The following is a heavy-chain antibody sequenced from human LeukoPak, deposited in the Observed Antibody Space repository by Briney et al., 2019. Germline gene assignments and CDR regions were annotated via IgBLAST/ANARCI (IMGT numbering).Heavy chain of an antibody. Sequence: SETLSLTCTVSGGSISSGDYYWSWIRQPPGKGLERIGYIYYSGSTYYNPSLKSRVTISVDTSKNQFSLKLSSVTAADTAVYYCARGPDISCMDVWGQGTTVTVPS. J-gene: IGHJ6*02. CDR2: IYYSGST. CDR3: ARGPDISCMDV. CDR1: GGSISSGDYY. D-gene: IGHD1-14*01. V-gene: IGHV4-30-4*01.